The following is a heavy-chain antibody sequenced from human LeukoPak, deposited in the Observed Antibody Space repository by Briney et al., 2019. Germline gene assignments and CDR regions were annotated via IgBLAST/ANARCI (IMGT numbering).Heavy chain of an antibody. CDR2: FDPEDGET. CDR1: GYTLTELS. J-gene: IGHJ6*03. V-gene: IGHV1-24*01. D-gene: IGHD3-10*01. Sequence: GASVKVSCKVSGYTLTELSMHWVRQAPGKGLEWMGSFDPEDGETIYAQKFQGRVTMTEDTSSDTAYMELSSLRSEDTAVYYCATRGIGPDLTLSNYYYMDVWGKGATVTISS. CDR3: ATRGIGPDLTLSNYYYMDV.